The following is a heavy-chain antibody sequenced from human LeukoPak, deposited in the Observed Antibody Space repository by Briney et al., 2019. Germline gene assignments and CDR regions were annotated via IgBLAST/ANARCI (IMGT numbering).Heavy chain of an antibody. CDR3: ARPPTSSSMYYFDY. D-gene: IGHD2-2*01. V-gene: IGHV3-33*08. Sequence: PPGGSLRLSCAASGFTFSSYGMHWVRQAPGKGLEWVAVIWYDGSNKYYADSVKGRFTISRDNSKNTLYLQMNSLRAEDTAVYYCARPPTSSSMYYFDYWGQGTLVTVSS. CDR2: IWYDGSNK. J-gene: IGHJ4*02. CDR1: GFTFSSYG.